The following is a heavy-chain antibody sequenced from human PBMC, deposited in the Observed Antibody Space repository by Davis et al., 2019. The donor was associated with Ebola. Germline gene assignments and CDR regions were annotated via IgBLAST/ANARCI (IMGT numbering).Heavy chain of an antibody. D-gene: IGHD2-15*01. CDR2: INPSGGST. CDR1: GYTFTSYY. CDR3: ARASIRYCSGGNCYSVPPGNWFDP. V-gene: IGHV1-46*01. Sequence: AASVKVSCKASGYTFTSYYMHWVRQAPGQGLEWMGIINPSGGSTSYAQKFQGRVTMTRDTSTSTVYMELSSLRSEDTAVYYCARASIRYCSGGNCYSVPPGNWFDPWGQGTPVTVSS. J-gene: IGHJ5*02.